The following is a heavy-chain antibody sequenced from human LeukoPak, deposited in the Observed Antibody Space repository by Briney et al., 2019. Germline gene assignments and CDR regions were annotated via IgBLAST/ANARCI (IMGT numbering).Heavy chain of an antibody. CDR1: GFIVSENY. J-gene: IGHJ6*02. V-gene: IGHV3-66*01. CDR3: VRDRWPGLGDF. Sequence: GGSLRLSCAASGFIVSENYMSWVRQAPGKGPEWVSTVYSGGLTFYADPVKGRFTISRDNSKNTLYLQMSILRAEDTAVYYCVRDRWPGLGDFWGQGTTVTVSS. CDR2: VYSGGLT. D-gene: IGHD3/OR15-3a*01.